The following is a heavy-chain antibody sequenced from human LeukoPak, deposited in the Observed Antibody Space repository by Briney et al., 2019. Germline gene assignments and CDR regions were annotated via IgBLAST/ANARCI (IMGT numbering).Heavy chain of an antibody. CDR1: GFTFSGYE. V-gene: IGHV3-48*03. D-gene: IGHD3-22*01. Sequence: PGGSLRLSCAASGFTFSGYEMNWVRQAPGKGLECIAYIIHTSDTINYADSVKGRFTISRDNAKNSLYLQVNSLRADDTAVYYCARLNYYDGSGYQSVPHWGQGTLVTVSS. J-gene: IGHJ1*01. CDR2: IIHTSDTI. CDR3: ARLNYYDGSGYQSVPH.